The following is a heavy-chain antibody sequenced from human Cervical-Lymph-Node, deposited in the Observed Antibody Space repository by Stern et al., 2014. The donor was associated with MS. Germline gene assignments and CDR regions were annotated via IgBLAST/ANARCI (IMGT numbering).Heavy chain of an antibody. J-gene: IGHJ4*02. D-gene: IGHD6-13*01. Sequence: VQLLESGGGVVQPGRSLRLSCAASGFSFSRYAMHWVRQAPGKGLEWVALIWYDGSTPSYADSVTGRFTISRENFKNTLNLQMNSLRAEDTAVYYCASAYSSSHYYFDYWGQGTLVTVSS. CDR1: GFSFSRYA. CDR3: ASAYSSSHYYFDY. V-gene: IGHV3-33*01. CDR2: IWYDGSTP.